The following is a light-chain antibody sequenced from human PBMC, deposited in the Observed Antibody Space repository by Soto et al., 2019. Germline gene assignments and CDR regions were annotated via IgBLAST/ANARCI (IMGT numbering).Light chain of an antibody. V-gene: IGLV2-8*01. Sequence: QSALTQPPSASWAPGQSVTIYCTGTSSDVGGYNYVSWYQQHPGKAPKLMIFEVSQRPSGVPDRFSGSKSGNTASLTVSGLQAEDEADYYCSSYAGNNHVVFGGGTKLTVL. CDR1: SSDVGGYNY. J-gene: IGLJ2*01. CDR3: SSYAGNNHVV. CDR2: EVS.